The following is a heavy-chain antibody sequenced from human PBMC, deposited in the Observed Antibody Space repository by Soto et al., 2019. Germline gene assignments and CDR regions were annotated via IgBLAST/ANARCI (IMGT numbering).Heavy chain of an antibody. J-gene: IGHJ4*02. V-gene: IGHV3-30-3*01. D-gene: IGHD6-19*01. CDR3: ARVTQAVAADY. Sequence: QVQLVESGGGVVQPGRSLRLSCAASGLTLSNYAMHWVRQAPGKGLEWVAVISYDGSNRYYADSVKGRFTISRDNSKNTLYLQMNSMRAEDTAVYACARVTQAVAADYWVQGTLVTVSS. CDR1: GLTLSNYA. CDR2: ISYDGSNR.